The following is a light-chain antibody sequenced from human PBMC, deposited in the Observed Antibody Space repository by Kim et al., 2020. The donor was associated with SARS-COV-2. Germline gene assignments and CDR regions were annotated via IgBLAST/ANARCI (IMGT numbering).Light chain of an antibody. CDR3: SSYTVKGTPV. CDR2: DVD. J-gene: IGLJ2*01. CDR1: SSDVGAYDH. V-gene: IGLV2-14*03. Sequence: QSALTQPASVSGSPGQSITIPCTGTSSDVGAYDHVSWYQQHPGKAPKLIIYDVDLRASGISDRFSGSRSGNTASLTISGLQAEDEALYHCSSYTVKGTPVFAGGTKVTVL.